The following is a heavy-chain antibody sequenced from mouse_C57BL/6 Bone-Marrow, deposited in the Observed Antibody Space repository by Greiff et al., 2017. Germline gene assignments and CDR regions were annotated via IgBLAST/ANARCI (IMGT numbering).Heavy chain of an antibody. CDR3: ARQGYYSNSYAMDY. CDR2: ISSGGSYT. J-gene: IGHJ4*01. D-gene: IGHD2-5*01. V-gene: IGHV5-6*01. Sequence: EVQLVESGGDLVKPGGSLKLSCAASGFTFSSYGMSWVRQTPDKRLEWVATISSGGSYTYYPDSVKGRFTISRDNAKNTLYLQMSSLKSEDTAIYYCARQGYYSNSYAMDYWGQGTSDTVSS. CDR1: GFTFSSYG.